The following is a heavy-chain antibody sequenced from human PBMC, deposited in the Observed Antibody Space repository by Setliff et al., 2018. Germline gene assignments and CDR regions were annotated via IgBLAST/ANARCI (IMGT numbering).Heavy chain of an antibody. CDR1: GFTFSDYS. J-gene: IGHJ4*02. CDR2: ISRSSGAI. Sequence: GGSLRLSCTASGFTFSDYSMNWVRQAPGKGLEWVSSISRSSGAIYYADSVKGRFTVSRDNAKNSLYLQMNSLRAEDMALYYCARVHYETSTYSPTLFDRWGQGALVTVSS. V-gene: IGHV3-48*01. D-gene: IGHD3-22*01. CDR3: ARVHYETSTYSPTLFDR.